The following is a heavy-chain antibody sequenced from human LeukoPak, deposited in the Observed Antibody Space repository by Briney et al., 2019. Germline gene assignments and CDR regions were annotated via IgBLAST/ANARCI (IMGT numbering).Heavy chain of an antibody. D-gene: IGHD2-21*01. CDR1: GFTFDDYA. CDR3: AKGSAVIPKGYFDY. J-gene: IGHJ4*03. Sequence: GRSLRLSCAASGFTFDDYAMHWVRQAPGKGLEWVSGISWNSGSEGYADSVKGRFTISRDNAKNSLYLQMNSLRAEDTALYYCAKGSAVIPKGYFDYWGQGTLVTVSS. CDR2: ISWNSGSE. V-gene: IGHV3-9*01.